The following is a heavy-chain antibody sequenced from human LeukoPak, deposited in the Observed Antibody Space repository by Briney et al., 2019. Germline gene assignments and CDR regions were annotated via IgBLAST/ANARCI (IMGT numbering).Heavy chain of an antibody. CDR1: GVTSSGYS. Sequence: GGSLRLSCAASGVTSSGYSTSWVRQAPGEGLEWVSYISSSSSIIYYTDSVRGRFSLSRENAKNSMYLQMNSLRAEDTAVYYCARDRWLNQWEGKYFQNCGHGTLVTVSS. D-gene: IGHD5-24*01. CDR2: ISSSSSII. V-gene: IGHV3-48*01. CDR3: ARDRWLNQWEGKYFQN. J-gene: IGHJ1*01.